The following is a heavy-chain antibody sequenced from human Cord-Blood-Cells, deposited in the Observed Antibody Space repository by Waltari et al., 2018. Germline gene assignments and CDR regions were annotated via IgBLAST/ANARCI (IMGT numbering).Heavy chain of an antibody. CDR1: VGTFSSYA. V-gene: IGHV1-69*01. Sequence: QVQLVQSVAEVKKPGSSVKVSCQASVGTFSSYAISWVRQAPGQGLEWMGGIIPIFGTANYAQKFQGRVTITADESSSTAYMELSSLRSEDTAVYYCAREFEGYFDYWGQGTMVTVSS. CDR2: IIPIFGTA. J-gene: IGHJ4*02. CDR3: AREFEGYFDY. D-gene: IGHD3-16*01.